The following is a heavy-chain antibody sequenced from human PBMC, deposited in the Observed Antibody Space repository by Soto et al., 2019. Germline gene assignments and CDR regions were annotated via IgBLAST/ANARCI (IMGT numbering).Heavy chain of an antibody. V-gene: IGHV2-5*02. D-gene: IGHD6-19*01. J-gene: IGHJ4*02. CDR2: IYWDDDN. Sequence: QITLKESGPTLVTPTQTLTLTCTFSGFSLSTSGVGVGWFRQPPGKALEWLTLIYWDDDNHYSPSLQSRLSITNDTSKNQVVLTMTHMDPVDTATYYCAHGSGWLFDFWGQGALVTVSS. CDR3: AHGSGWLFDF. CDR1: GFSLSTSGVG.